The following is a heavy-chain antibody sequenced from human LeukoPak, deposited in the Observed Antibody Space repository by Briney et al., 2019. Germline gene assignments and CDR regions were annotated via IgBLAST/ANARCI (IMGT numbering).Heavy chain of an antibody. CDR2: ISDSGGRT. V-gene: IGHV3-23*01. J-gene: IGHJ4*02. D-gene: IGHD3-22*01. CDR3: AKRGVVIRVILVGFHKEAYYFDS. CDR1: GITLSNYG. Sequence: GGSLRLSCVASGITLSNYGMSWVRQAPGKGLEWVAGISDSGGRTNYADSVKGRFTISRDSPKNTLYLQMNSLRAEDTAVYFCAKRGVVIRVILVGFHKEAYYFDSWGQGALVTVSS.